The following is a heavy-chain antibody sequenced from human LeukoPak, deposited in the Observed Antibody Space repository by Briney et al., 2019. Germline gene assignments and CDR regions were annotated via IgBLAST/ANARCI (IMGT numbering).Heavy chain of an antibody. CDR3: ARDEEVQLERRFDY. Sequence: ASVKVSCKDSGYTFTGYYMHWVRQAPGQGLEWMGRINPNSGGTNYAQKFQGRVTMTRDTSISTAYMELSRLRSDDTAVYYCARDEEVQLERRFDYWGQGTLVTVSS. J-gene: IGHJ4*02. D-gene: IGHD1-1*01. CDR1: GYTFTGYY. V-gene: IGHV1-2*06. CDR2: INPNSGGT.